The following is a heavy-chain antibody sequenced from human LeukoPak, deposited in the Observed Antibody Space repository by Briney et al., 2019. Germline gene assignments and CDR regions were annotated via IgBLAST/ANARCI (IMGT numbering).Heavy chain of an antibody. Sequence: SETLSLTCTVSSGAISSSSYYWGWIRPPPGKGLEWIGSISDSGSTDYNPSLKSRVTISVDTSKNQFSLRLSSVTAADTAVYYCARHSGSYLYYFDFWGQGALVTVSS. CDR1: SGAISSSSYY. CDR2: ISDSGST. D-gene: IGHD1-26*01. J-gene: IGHJ4*02. V-gene: IGHV4-39*01. CDR3: ARHSGSYLYYFDF.